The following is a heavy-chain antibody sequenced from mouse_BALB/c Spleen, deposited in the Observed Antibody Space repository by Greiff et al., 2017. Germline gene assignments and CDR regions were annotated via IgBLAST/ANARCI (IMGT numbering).Heavy chain of an antibody. CDR2: IRLKSNNYAT. CDR3: TGSSPYWYFDV. D-gene: IGHD1-1*01. V-gene: IGHV6-6*02. CDR1: GFTFSNYW. J-gene: IGHJ1*01. Sequence: EVQVVESGGGLVQPGGSMKLSCVASGFTFSNYWMNWVRQSPEKGLEWVAEIRLKSNNYATHYAESVKGRFTISRDDSKSSVYLQMNNLRAEDTGIYYCTGSSPYWYFDVWGAGTTVTVSS.